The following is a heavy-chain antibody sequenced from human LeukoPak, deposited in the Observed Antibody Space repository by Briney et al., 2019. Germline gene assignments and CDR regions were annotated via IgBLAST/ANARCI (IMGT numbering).Heavy chain of an antibody. CDR3: ARDKRFLEWLLDY. J-gene: IGHJ4*02. CDR2: ISSSSNSI. Sequence: GGSLRLSCAASGFPFSSYSMNWVRQAPGKGLEWVSYISSSSNSIYYAESVKGRFTISRDNAKNLLYLQMNSLRAEDTAVYYCARDKRFLEWLLDYWGQGTLVTVSS. V-gene: IGHV3-48*01. D-gene: IGHD3-3*01. CDR1: GFPFSSYS.